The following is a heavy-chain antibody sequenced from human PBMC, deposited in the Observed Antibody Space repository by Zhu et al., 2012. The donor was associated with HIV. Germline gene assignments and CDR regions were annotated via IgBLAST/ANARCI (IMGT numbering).Heavy chain of an antibody. D-gene: IGHD2-15*01. Sequence: EVQLLESGGGLVQPGGSLRLSCAASGFTFSSYAMSWVRQAPGKGLEWVSAISGSGGSTYYADSVKGRFTISRDNSKNTLYLQMNSLRAEDTAVYYCAKHHCSGGSCYSSYYYGMDVWGQGTTVTVSS. CDR3: AKHHCSGGSCYSSYYYGMDV. V-gene: IGHV3-23*01. CDR1: GFTFSSYA. CDR2: ISGSGGST. J-gene: IGHJ6*02.